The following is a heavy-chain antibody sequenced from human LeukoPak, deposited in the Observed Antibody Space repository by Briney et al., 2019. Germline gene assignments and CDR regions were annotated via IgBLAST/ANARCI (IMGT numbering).Heavy chain of an antibody. CDR2: INHSGST. V-gene: IGHV4-34*01. CDR1: GGSFSGYY. J-gene: IGHJ4*02. D-gene: IGHD3-22*01. CDR3: AGVFYYDSSGYYLDY. Sequence: SETLSLTCAVYGGSFSGYYWSWIRQPPGKGLEWIGEINHSGSTNYNPSLKSRVTISVDTSKNQFSLKLSSVTAADTAVYYCAGVFYYDSSGYYLDYWGQGTLVTVSS.